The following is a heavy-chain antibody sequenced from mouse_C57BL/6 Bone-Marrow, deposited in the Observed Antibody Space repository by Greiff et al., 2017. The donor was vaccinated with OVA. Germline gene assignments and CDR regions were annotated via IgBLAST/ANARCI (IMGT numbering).Heavy chain of an antibody. CDR2: IYPGDGDT. CDR1: GYAFSSSW. CDR3: ARGYYGPSWFAY. D-gene: IGHD2-1*01. Sequence: VKLQQSGPELVKPGASVKISCKASGYAFSSSWMNWVKQRPGKGLGWIGRIYPGDGDTNYNGKFKGKATLTADKSSSTAYMQLSSLASEDSAVYVCARGYYGPSWFAYWGQGTLVTVSA. J-gene: IGHJ3*01. V-gene: IGHV1-82*01.